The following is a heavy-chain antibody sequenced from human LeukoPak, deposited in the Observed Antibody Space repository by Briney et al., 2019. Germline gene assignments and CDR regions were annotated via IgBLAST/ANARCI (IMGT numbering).Heavy chain of an antibody. J-gene: IGHJ5*02. CDR3: ARDQTGYLDWFDP. Sequence: ASVKVSCKASGYTFTSYGISWVRQAPGQGLEWMGWISAYNGNTNYAQKLQGRVTMTTDTSTSTAHMELRSLRSDDTAAYYCARDQTGYLDWFDPWGQGTLVTVSS. V-gene: IGHV1-18*01. CDR1: GYTFTSYG. CDR2: ISAYNGNT. D-gene: IGHD3-9*01.